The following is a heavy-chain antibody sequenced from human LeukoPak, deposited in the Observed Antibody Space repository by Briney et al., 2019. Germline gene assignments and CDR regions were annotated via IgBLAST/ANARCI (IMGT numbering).Heavy chain of an antibody. J-gene: IGHJ4*02. CDR3: VRALMGTSDH. CDR1: GFTFSRDW. Sequence: GGSLKLSCAASGFTFSRDWMHWVRQGPGKGLVWVSRMNSDGSTTNYADSVKGRFTISRDNAKNTLYLQMNSLRAEDTAVYYCVRALMGTSDHWGQGSLVTVSS. D-gene: IGHD7-27*01. CDR2: MNSDGSTT. V-gene: IGHV3-74*01.